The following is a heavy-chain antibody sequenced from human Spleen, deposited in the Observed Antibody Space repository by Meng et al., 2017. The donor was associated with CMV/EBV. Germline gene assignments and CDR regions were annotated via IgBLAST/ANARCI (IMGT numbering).Heavy chain of an antibody. J-gene: IGHJ4*02. Sequence: CAASGFTFSSYSRNWVRQAPGKGLEWVSSISSSSSYVYYADSVKGRFTISRDKSKDTLYLQLNSLRADDTAVYYCAKYRGYSSDPVDSWGQGTLVTVSS. D-gene: IGHD6-19*01. V-gene: IGHV3-21*04. CDR2: ISSSSSYV. CDR1: GFTFSSYS. CDR3: AKYRGYSSDPVDS.